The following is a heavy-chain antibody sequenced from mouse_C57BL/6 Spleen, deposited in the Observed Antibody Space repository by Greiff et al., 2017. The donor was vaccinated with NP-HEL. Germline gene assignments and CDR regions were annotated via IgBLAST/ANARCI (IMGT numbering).Heavy chain of an antibody. V-gene: IGHV1-4*01. CDR3: AVYGYVGGVFDY. D-gene: IGHD2-2*01. J-gene: IGHJ2*01. CDR2: INPSSGYT. CDR1: GYTFTSYT. Sequence: QVQLQQSGAELARPGASVKMSCKASGYTFTSYTMHWVKQRPGQGLEWIGYINPSSGYTKYNQKFKDKATLTADKSSSTAYMQLSSLTSEDSAVYYCAVYGYVGGVFDYWGQGTTLTVSS.